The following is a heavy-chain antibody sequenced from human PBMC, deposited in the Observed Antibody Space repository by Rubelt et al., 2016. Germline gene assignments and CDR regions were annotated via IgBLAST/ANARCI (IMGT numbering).Heavy chain of an antibody. CDR1: GGSFSGYY. V-gene: IGHV4-34*01. J-gene: IGHJ4*02. D-gene: IGHD3-10*01. CDR2: INHSGST. CDR3: ASRGRYYGSGSYPPRTGIVDY. Sequence: QVQLQQWGAGLLKPSETLSLTCAVYGGSFSGYYWSWIRQPPGKGLEWIGEINHSGSTNYNPSLKSRVTISVDTSKHQFSLRLSSVTAADTAVYYCASRGRYYGSGSYPPRTGIVDYWGQGTLVTVSS.